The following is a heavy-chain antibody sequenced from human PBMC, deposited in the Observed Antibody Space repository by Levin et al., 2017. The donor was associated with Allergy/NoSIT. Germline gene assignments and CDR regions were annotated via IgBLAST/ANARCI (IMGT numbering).Heavy chain of an antibody. Sequence: ASVKVSCKASGYTFTSYGITWVRQAPGQGLEWMGWISAYNGNTNSAQKLQGRVTLTTDTSTSTAYMELRSLRSDDTAVFYCARDHADYAEGIDYWGQGTLVTVSS. J-gene: IGHJ4*02. D-gene: IGHD4-17*01. V-gene: IGHV1-18*01. CDR2: ISAYNGNT. CDR1: GYTFTSYG. CDR3: ARDHADYAEGIDY.